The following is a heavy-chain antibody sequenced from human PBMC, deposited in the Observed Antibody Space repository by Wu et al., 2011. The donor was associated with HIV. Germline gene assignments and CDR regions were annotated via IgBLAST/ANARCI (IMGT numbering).Heavy chain of an antibody. Sequence: QVQLVQSGAEVKKPGSSVKVSCETSGGSFSSYAISWVRQAPGQGLEWMGGIIPIFGTADYAQKSQGRVTITADKSTSTAYMELSSLRSEDTAVYYCARGVPAASPDWFDPWGQGTLVTVSS. CDR3: ARGVPAASPDWFDP. D-gene: IGHD2-2*01. CDR2: IIPIFGTA. V-gene: IGHV1-69*14. CDR1: GGSFSSYA. J-gene: IGHJ5*02.